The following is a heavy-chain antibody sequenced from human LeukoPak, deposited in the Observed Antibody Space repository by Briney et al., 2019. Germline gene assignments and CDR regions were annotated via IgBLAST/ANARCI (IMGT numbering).Heavy chain of an antibody. J-gene: IGHJ4*02. CDR1: GASISIYS. V-gene: IGHV4-4*07. CDR3: ARGGYTYGLDY. Sequence: SETLSLTCTVSGASISIYSWSWIRQPAGKGLEYIGRIYTSGSTNYSPSLKSRVTISVDKSKNQFSLKLNSVTAADTAIYYCARGGYTYGLDYWGQGTLVTVSS. CDR2: IYTSGST. D-gene: IGHD5-18*01.